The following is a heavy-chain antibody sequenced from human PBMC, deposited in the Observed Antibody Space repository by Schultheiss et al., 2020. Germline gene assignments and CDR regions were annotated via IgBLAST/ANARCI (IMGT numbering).Heavy chain of an antibody. CDR1: GGSISSYY. D-gene: IGHD3-16*02. Sequence: SETLSLTCTVSGGSISSYYWSWIRQPAGKGLEWIGRIYTSGSTNYNPSLKSRVTMSVDTSKNQFSLKLSSVTAADTAVYYCARLPTVWGSYRYYFDYWGQGTLVTVSS. J-gene: IGHJ4*02. CDR3: ARLPTVWGSYRYYFDY. CDR2: IYTSGST. V-gene: IGHV4-4*07.